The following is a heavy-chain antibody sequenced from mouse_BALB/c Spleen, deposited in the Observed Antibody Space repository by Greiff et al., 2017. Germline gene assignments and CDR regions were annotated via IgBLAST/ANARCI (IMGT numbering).Heavy chain of an antibody. CDR1: GYTFTSYY. CDR3: TRGVITTVVATVPFDY. Sequence: QVQLKQPGAELVKPGASVKLSCKASGYTFTSYYMYWVKQRPGQGLEWIGGINPSNGGTNFNEKFKSKATLTVDKSSSTAYMQLSSLTSEDSAVYYCTRGVITTVVATVPFDYWGQGTTLTVSS. V-gene: IGHV1S81*02. D-gene: IGHD1-1*01. CDR2: INPSNGGT. J-gene: IGHJ2*01.